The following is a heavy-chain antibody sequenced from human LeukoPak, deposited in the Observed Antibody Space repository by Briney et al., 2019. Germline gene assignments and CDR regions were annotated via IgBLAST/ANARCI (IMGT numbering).Heavy chain of an antibody. CDR1: GFTFSDYY. V-gene: IGHV3-11*01. CDR2: ISSRDETV. J-gene: IGHJ6*03. D-gene: IGHD3-16*01. CDR3: ARGSDFGGAYHYYYMDV. Sequence: GGSLRLSCAASGFTFSDYYMSWIRQAPGKGLEWLSFISSRDETVHYTDSVKGRFTISRDNAKNSLYLQMNSLRAEDTAVYYCARGSDFGGAYHYYYMDVWGKGTTVTVSS.